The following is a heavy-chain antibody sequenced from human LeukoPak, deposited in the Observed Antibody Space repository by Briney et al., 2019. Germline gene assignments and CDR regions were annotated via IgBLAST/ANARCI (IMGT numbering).Heavy chain of an antibody. Sequence: GGSLRLSCAASGFTFSSYWMSWVRQAPGRGLEWVANIKQDGSEKYYVDSVKGRFTISRDNAKNSLYLQMNSLRAEDTAVYYCASSGWGSYYCYYYMDVWGKGTTVTVSS. CDR2: IKQDGSEK. CDR1: GFTFSSYW. J-gene: IGHJ6*03. V-gene: IGHV3-7*01. CDR3: ASSGWGSYYCYYYMDV. D-gene: IGHD2-21*01.